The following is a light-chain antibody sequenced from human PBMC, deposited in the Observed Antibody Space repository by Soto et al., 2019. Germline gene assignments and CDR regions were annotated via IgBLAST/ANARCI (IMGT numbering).Light chain of an antibody. CDR2: DIS. Sequence: EIVVTQSPATLSVSPGERATLSCRASQSVGNKVAWYQHKPGQTPRLIIYDISTRAAGVPARFSGSGYGTDFTLTISSLQSEDFAVYYCQQYTIWRSITFGQGTRLEIK. V-gene: IGKV3-15*01. CDR1: QSVGNK. CDR3: QQYTIWRSIT. J-gene: IGKJ5*01.